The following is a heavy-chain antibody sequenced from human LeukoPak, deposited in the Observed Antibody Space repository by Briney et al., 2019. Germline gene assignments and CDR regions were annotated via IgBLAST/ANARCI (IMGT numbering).Heavy chain of an antibody. D-gene: IGHD3-22*01. CDR3: ARESWSSYYDSSGNFDY. CDR1: GFTFSSYG. Sequence: GGSLRLSCAASGFTFSSYGMHWVRQAPGKGLEWVAVIWYDGSNKYYADSVKGRFTISRDNSKNTLYLQMNSLRAEDTAVYYCARESWSSYYDSSGNFDYWGQGTLVTVSS. CDR2: IWYDGSNK. V-gene: IGHV3-33*01. J-gene: IGHJ4*02.